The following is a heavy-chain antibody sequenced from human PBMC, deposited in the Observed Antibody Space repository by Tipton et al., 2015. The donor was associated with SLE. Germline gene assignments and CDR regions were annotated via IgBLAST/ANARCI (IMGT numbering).Heavy chain of an antibody. CDR2: IHPDDTDT. J-gene: IGHJ6*02. V-gene: IGHV5-51*03. CDR3: ARLLASENYVEERAMAV. Sequence: QSGAEVKKPGESLKISCKASGYTFSSYRIGWVRQMPGKGLEWMGIIHPDDTDTRYSPSFQGQVTFSVDKSINTASLQWSSLRAADAAMYSCARLLASENYVEERAMAVWGQGTTVTVSS. CDR1: GYTFSSYR. D-gene: IGHD3-10*02.